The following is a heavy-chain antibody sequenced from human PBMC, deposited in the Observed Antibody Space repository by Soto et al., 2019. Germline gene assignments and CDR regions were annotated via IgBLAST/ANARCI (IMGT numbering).Heavy chain of an antibody. D-gene: IGHD2-21*01. J-gene: IGHJ5*02. V-gene: IGHV1-3*01. CDR1: GYPFTSYA. CDR2: IHAGNGHT. Sequence: QVPRVQSGAEVKKPWASGKVSCNASGYPFTSYAMHWVRRASGQRLDWMGWIHAGNGHTKYSQKSQGGVTKTRDTTASTTYMEVSRLSSEDTAVYYCASGVRGGGGDGFDPWGQGTLVTVSS. CDR3: ASGVRGGGGDGFDP.